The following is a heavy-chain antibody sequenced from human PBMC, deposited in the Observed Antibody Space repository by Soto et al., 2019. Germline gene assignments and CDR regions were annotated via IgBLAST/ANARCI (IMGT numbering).Heavy chain of an antibody. CDR3: ARGAYYDFWSGYYKWFDP. D-gene: IGHD3-3*01. CDR1: GYTFTSYY. J-gene: IGHJ5*02. Sequence: QVQLVQSGAEVKKPGASVKVSCKASGYTFTSYYMHWVRQAPGQGLEWMGIINPSGGSTSYAQKFQGRVTMTRNTSMSTVYMELSCLRSEDTAVYYCARGAYYDFWSGYYKWFDPWGQGTLVTVSS. V-gene: IGHV1-46*01. CDR2: INPSGGST.